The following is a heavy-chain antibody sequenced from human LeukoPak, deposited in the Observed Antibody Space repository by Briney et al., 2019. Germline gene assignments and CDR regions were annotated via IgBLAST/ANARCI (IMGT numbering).Heavy chain of an antibody. V-gene: IGHV4-34*01. CDR2: INHSGST. CDR1: GGSFSGYY. J-gene: IGHJ5*02. CDR3: ARLATLSTIAARGRSWFDP. D-gene: IGHD6-6*01. Sequence: SETLSLTCAVYGGSFSGYYWSWIRQPPGKGLEWIGEINHSGSTNYNPSLKSRVTISVDTSKNQFSLKLNSVTAADTAVYYCARLATLSTIAARGRSWFDPWGQGTLVTVSS.